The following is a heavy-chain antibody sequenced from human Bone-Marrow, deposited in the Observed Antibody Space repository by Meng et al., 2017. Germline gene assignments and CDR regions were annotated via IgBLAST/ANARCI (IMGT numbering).Heavy chain of an antibody. V-gene: IGHV1-8*03. D-gene: IGHD5-18*01. J-gene: IGHJ5*02. CDR1: GYTFTSYD. CDR3: ARGENSYAIRKGYYNWFDP. CDR2: MNPNSGNT. Sequence: ASVKVSCKASGYTFTSYDINWVRQATGQGLEWMGWMNPNSGNTGYAQKFQGRVTITRNTSISTAYMELSSLRSEDTAVYYCARGENSYAIRKGYYNWFDPWGQGTLVTVSS.